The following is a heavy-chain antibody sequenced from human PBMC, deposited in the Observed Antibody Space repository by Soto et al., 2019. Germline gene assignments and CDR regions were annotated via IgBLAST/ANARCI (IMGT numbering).Heavy chain of an antibody. CDR3: ARGGLRLGELSLSFDY. Sequence: QLQLQESGSGLVKPSQTLSLTCAVSGGSISSGGYSWSWIRQPPGKGLEWIGYIYHSGSTYYNPSLKSRVTISVDRSKNKFALKLSSVTAADTAVYYCARGGLRLGELSLSFDYWGQGTLVTVSS. D-gene: IGHD3-16*02. CDR2: IYHSGST. V-gene: IGHV4-30-2*01. J-gene: IGHJ4*02. CDR1: GGSISSGGYS.